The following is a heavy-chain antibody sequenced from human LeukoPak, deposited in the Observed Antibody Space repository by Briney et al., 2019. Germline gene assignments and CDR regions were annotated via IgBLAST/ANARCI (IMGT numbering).Heavy chain of an antibody. Sequence: ASVKVSCKASGFTFTDYYIHWVRQAPGQGLEWMGYINPHSGGTSSPQKFQGRAAMTTDTSISSAYMELSSLISDDTAMYYCVREGNELLSKDFDYWGQGTLVTVSS. CDR1: GFTFTDYY. CDR3: VREGNELLSKDFDY. CDR2: INPHSGGT. J-gene: IGHJ4*02. V-gene: IGHV1-2*02. D-gene: IGHD2-21*02.